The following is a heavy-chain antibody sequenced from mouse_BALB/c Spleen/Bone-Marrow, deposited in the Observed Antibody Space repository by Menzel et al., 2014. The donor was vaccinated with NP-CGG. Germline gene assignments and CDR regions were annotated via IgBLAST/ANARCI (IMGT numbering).Heavy chain of an antibody. V-gene: IGHV2-2*02. CDR3: VRNELRVRGAMDY. CDR2: MWIGGST. D-gene: IGHD2-14*01. Sequence: QVQLQQSGPGLVQPAQSLSITCTVSGFSLTSYAIHWVRQSPGKGLEWLGVMWIGGSTDYNAAFISRLNITKDNYKSQVFFKMNSLQTNDAAIYYCVRNELRVRGAMDYWGQGTSVTVSS. CDR1: GFSLTSYA. J-gene: IGHJ4*01.